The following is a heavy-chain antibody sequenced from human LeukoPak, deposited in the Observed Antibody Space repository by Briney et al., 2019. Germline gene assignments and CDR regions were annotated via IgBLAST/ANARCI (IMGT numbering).Heavy chain of an antibody. CDR2: ISAYNGNT. V-gene: IGHV1-18*04. J-gene: IGHJ5*02. CDR3: ARVKLPQGNWFDP. CDR1: GYTFSNNG. D-gene: IGHD4-23*01. Sequence: ASVKVSCKASGYTFSNNGISWVRRAPGQGLEWMGWISAYNGNTNYAQKFQGRVTMTTDTSTTTAYMELRSLRSDDAAVYYCARVKLPQGNWFDPWGQGTLVIVSS.